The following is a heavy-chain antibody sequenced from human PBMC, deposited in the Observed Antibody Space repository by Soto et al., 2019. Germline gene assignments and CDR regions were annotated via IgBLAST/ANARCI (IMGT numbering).Heavy chain of an antibody. CDR2: IYPGDSDT. V-gene: IGHV5-51*01. CDR3: ARLFGYSNYASDYYGMDV. CDR1: GYSFTSYW. J-gene: IGHJ6*02. D-gene: IGHD4-4*01. Sequence: PGESLKISCKGSGYSFTSYWIGWVRQMPGKGLEWMGIIYPGDSDTRYSPSFQGQVTISADKSISTAYLQWSSLKASDTAMYYYARLFGYSNYASDYYGMDVWGQGTTVTVSS.